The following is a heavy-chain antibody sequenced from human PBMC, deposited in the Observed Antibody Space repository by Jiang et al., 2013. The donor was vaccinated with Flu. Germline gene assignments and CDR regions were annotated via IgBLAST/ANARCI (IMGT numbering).Heavy chain of an antibody. CDR3: ARDRSQQQLVPTSGMDV. D-gene: IGHD6-13*01. J-gene: IGHJ6*02. CDR2: ISYDGSNK. CDR1: GFTFSSYA. V-gene: IGHV3-30-3*01. Sequence: VQLVESGGGVVQPGRSLRLSCAASGFTFSSYAMHWVRQAPGKGLEWVAVISYDGSNKYYADSVKGRFTISRDNSKNTLYLQMNSLRAEDTAVYYCARDRSQQQLVPTSGMDVWGQGTTVTVSS.